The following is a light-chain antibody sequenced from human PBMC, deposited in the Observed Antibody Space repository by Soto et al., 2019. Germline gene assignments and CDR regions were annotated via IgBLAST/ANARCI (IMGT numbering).Light chain of an antibody. CDR1: QSIGTN. Sequence: EIVLTQSPATLYSSPGERVTLSCRATQSIGTNLAWYQQKFGQPPRLLIYDAFKRVASTPARISGSGSGTDFTLTISSLEPEDFGVYFCQQGDGRRTFGGGTRVEI. J-gene: IGKJ4*01. CDR3: QQGDGRRT. V-gene: IGKV3-11*01. CDR2: DAF.